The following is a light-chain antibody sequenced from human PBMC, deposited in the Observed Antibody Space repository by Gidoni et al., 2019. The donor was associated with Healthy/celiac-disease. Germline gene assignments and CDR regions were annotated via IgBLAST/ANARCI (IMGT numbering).Light chain of an antibody. CDR3: QQRST. Sequence: EIVLTQSPATLSLSPGERATLSCRASQSVSSYLAWYQQKPGQAPRLLIYDASNRATGIPAWFSGSGSGTDFPLTISSLEPEDFAVYYCQQRSTFGQGTKLEIK. V-gene: IGKV3-11*01. J-gene: IGKJ2*01. CDR1: QSVSSY. CDR2: DAS.